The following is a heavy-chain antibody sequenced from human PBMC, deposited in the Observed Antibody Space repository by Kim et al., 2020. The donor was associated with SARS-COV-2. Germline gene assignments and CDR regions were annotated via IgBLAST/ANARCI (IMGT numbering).Heavy chain of an antibody. D-gene: IGHD3-22*01. Sequence: SVKVSCKASGGTFSSYTISWVRQAPGQGLEWMGRIIPILGIANYAQKFQGRVTITADKSTSTAYMELSSLRSEDTAVYYCARPIFYDSSGYYPREAFDIWGQGTMVTVSS. V-gene: IGHV1-69*02. J-gene: IGHJ3*02. CDR1: GGTFSSYT. CDR2: IIPILGIA. CDR3: ARPIFYDSSGYYPREAFDI.